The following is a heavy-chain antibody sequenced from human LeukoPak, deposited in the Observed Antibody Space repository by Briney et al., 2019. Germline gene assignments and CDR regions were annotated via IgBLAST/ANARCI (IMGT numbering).Heavy chain of an antibody. Sequence: SETLSLTCAVYGGSFSGYYWSWIRQPPGKGLEWIGETNHSGSTNYNPSLKSRVTISVDTSKNQFSLKLSSVTAADTAVYYCARDTHYYGSGSDWGQGTLVTVSS. J-gene: IGHJ4*02. CDR2: TNHSGST. D-gene: IGHD3-10*01. CDR3: ARDTHYYGSGSD. CDR1: GGSFSGYY. V-gene: IGHV4-34*01.